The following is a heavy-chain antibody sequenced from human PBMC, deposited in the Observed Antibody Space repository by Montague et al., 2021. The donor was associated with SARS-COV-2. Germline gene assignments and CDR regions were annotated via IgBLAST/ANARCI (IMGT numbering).Heavy chain of an antibody. CDR3: ARGRRRSITIFGVVIIDAFDI. V-gene: IGHV4-59*01. CDR2: IYYSGST. Sequence: SETLSLTCTVSGGSISSCYWSWIRQPPGKGLEWIGYIYYSGSTNYNPSLKSRVTISVDTSKNQFSLKLSSVTAADTAVYYCARGRRRSITIFGVVIIDAFDIWGQGTMVTVSS. J-gene: IGHJ3*02. D-gene: IGHD3-3*01. CDR1: GGSISSCY.